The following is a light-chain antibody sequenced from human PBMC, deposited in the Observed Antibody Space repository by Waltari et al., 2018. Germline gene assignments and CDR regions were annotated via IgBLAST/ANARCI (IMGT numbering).Light chain of an antibody. CDR2: WAS. Sequence: DIVMTQSPDSLAVSLGXRATINCKSSKSVLYSSNNKNYLAWYQQKPGQPPKLLIYWASTRESGVPDRFSGSGSGTDFTLTISSLQAEDVAVYYCQQYYSTPQTFGQGTKVEIK. CDR1: KSVLYSSNNKNY. CDR3: QQYYSTPQT. V-gene: IGKV4-1*01. J-gene: IGKJ1*01.